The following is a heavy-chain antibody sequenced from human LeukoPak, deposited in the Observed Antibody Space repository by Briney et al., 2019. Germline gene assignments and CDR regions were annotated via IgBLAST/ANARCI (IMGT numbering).Heavy chain of an antibody. CDR2: INPSGGST. Sequence: RASVKVSCKASGYSFTNHYMHWVRQAPGQGLEWMGIINPSGGSTSYAQKFQGRVTITRNTSISTAYMELSSLRSEDTAVYYCARGRDYYDSSGYYWDAFDIWGQGTMVTVSS. V-gene: IGHV1-46*01. D-gene: IGHD3-22*01. J-gene: IGHJ3*02. CDR1: GYSFTNHY. CDR3: ARGRDYYDSSGYYWDAFDI.